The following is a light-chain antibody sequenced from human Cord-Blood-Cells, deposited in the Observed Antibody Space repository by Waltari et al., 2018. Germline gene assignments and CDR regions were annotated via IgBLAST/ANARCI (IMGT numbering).Light chain of an antibody. CDR2: EGS. V-gene: IGLV2-23*01. J-gene: IGLJ3*02. Sequence: QSALTQPASVSGSPGQSITIPCTGTSSDVGSYNRVSWYQQHPGKAPKLMIYEGSKRPSGVSNRFSGSKSGNTASLTISGLQAEDEADYYCCSYAGSSTYWVFGGGTKLTVL. CDR1: SSDVGSYNR. CDR3: CSYAGSSTYWV.